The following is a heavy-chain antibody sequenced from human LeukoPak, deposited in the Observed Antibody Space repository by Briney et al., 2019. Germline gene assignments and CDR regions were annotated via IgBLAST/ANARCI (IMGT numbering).Heavy chain of an antibody. CDR2: INANSGGT. D-gene: IGHD5-18*01. CDR1: GYTFIGHY. V-gene: IGHV1-2*02. J-gene: IGHJ5*02. CDR3: ARVRDGYNYGSNWFDP. Sequence: ASVKVSCKASGYTFIGHYVHWVRQAPGQGLEWMGWINANSGGTNYAQKFQGRVTMTRDTSISTAYMELSRLRSDDTAVYYCARVRDGYNYGSNWFDPWGQGTLVTVSS.